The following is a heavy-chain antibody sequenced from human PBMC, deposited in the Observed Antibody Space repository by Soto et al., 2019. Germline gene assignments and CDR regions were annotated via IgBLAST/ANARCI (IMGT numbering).Heavy chain of an antibody. V-gene: IGHV3-11*01. J-gene: IGHJ6*02. D-gene: IGHD3-10*01. Sequence: GGSLRLSCAASGFTFSDYYMSWIRQAPGKGLEWVSYISSSGSTIYYADSVKGRFTISRDNAKNSLYLQMNSLRAEDTAVYYCARDNYGSGRDYYGMDVWGQGTMVTVSS. CDR2: ISSSGSTI. CDR3: ARDNYGSGRDYYGMDV. CDR1: GFTFSDYY.